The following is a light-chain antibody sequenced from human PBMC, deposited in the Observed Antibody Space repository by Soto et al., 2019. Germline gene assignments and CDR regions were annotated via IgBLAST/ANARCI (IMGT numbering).Light chain of an antibody. CDR1: SSDVGNYNL. V-gene: IGLV2-23*02. CDR2: EVS. J-gene: IGLJ1*01. Sequence: QSALTQPASVSGSPGQSITLSCTGTSSDVGNYNLVSWYQHHPGKAPKLIIYEVSKRPSGVSNRFSGSKSGDTASLTISGLQAQDAVVYYCGSSAGINYVFGTGTKATV. CDR3: GSSAGINYV.